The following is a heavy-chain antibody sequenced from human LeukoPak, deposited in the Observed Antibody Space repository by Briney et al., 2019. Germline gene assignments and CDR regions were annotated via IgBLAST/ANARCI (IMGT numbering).Heavy chain of an antibody. CDR3: ARMIVVVNSDYFDY. J-gene: IGHJ4*02. CDR2: VSAYNGNT. D-gene: IGHD3-22*01. Sequence: GSVKGSCKAFGFTFTRYGISWVGQAPGQRLEWVGGVSAYNGNTNYAQKLQGRVTMTTDTSTSTAYMELRSLRSDDTAVYYCARMIVVVNSDYFDYWGQGTLVTVSS. CDR1: GFTFTRYG. V-gene: IGHV1-18*01.